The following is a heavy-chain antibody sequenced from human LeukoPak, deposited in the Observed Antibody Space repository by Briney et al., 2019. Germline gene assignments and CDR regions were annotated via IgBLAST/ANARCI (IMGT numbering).Heavy chain of an antibody. CDR1: GGSFSGYY. V-gene: IGHV4-34*01. Sequence: SETLSLTCAVYGGSFSGYYWSWIRQPPGKGLEWIGEINHSGSTNYNPSLKSRVTISVDTSKNQFSLKLSSVTAADTAVYYCARRFGLISGSYPSRPYFDYWGQGTLVTVSS. CDR3: ARRFGLISGSYPSRPYFDY. D-gene: IGHD1-26*01. J-gene: IGHJ4*02. CDR2: INHSGST.